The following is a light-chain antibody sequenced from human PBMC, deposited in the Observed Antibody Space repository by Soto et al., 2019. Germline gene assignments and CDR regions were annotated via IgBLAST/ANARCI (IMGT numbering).Light chain of an antibody. V-gene: IGLV2-14*01. CDR1: SSDVGGYNY. J-gene: IGLJ2*01. CDR3: SSYTSSSTV. CDR2: DVS. Sequence: QSVLTQPASVSGSPGQSITISCTGTSSDVGGYNYVSWYQQHPGKPPKLMIYDVSNRPSGVSNRFSGSKSGNTASLTISGLQAEDEADYYCSSYTSSSTVFGGGTKLTVL.